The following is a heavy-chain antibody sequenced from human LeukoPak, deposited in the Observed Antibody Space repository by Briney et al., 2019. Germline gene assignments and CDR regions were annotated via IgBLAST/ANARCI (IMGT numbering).Heavy chain of an antibody. D-gene: IGHD3-22*01. J-gene: IGHJ4*02. Sequence: ASVKVSCKASGYTFTGYYMHWVRQAPGQGLEWMGWINPNSGGTNYAQKFQGRVTMTRNTYISTAYMELSRLRSDDTAVYYCARVLNYYDSPYYFDYWGQGTLVTVSS. CDR2: INPNSGGT. CDR3: ARVLNYYDSPYYFDY. V-gene: IGHV1-2*02. CDR1: GYTFTGYY.